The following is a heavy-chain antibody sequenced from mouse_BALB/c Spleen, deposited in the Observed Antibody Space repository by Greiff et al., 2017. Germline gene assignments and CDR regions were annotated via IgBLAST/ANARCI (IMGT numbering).Heavy chain of an antibody. CDR3: ARREGMTYPGYAMDY. D-gene: IGHD3-3*01. CDR2: IYWDDDK. CDR1: GFSLSTSGMG. Sequence: QVTLKVSGPGILQPSQTLSLTCSFSGFSLSTSGMGVSWIRQPSGKGLEWLAHIYWDDDKRYNPSLKSRLTISKDTSRNQVFLKITSVDTADTATYYCARREGMTYPGYAMDYWGQGTSVTVSS. J-gene: IGHJ4*01. V-gene: IGHV8-12*01.